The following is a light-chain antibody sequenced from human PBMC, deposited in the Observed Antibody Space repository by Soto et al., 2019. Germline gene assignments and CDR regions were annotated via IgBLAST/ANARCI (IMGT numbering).Light chain of an antibody. CDR3: CSYAGSSTVV. V-gene: IGLV2-23*02. Sequence: QSVLTQPASVSGSPGQSVTIPCTGTSSDVGSYNLVCWYQQHPGKAPKLMIYEVTKRPSGVSNRFSGSKSGNTASLTISGLQAEDEADYYCCSYAGSSTVVFGGGTKLTVL. J-gene: IGLJ2*01. CDR2: EVT. CDR1: SSDVGSYNL.